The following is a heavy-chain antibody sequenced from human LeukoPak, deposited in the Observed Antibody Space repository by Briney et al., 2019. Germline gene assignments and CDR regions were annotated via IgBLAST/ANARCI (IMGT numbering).Heavy chain of an antibody. Sequence: SETLSLTCAVSGGSISSGGYSWSWIRQPPGKGLEWIGYIYYSGSTYYNPSLKSRVTISVDTSKNQFSLKLSSVTAADTALYYCARAPPQYYYDSSGYYFDYWGQGTLVTVSS. V-gene: IGHV4-30-4*07. J-gene: IGHJ4*02. CDR2: IYYSGST. CDR1: GGSISSGGYS. D-gene: IGHD3-22*01. CDR3: ARAPPQYYYDSSGYYFDY.